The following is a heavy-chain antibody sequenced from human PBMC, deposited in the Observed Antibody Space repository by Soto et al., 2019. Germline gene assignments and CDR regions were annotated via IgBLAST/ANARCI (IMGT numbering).Heavy chain of an antibody. Sequence: ASVKVSCKASGYTFTGYYMHWVRQAPGQGLEWMGWINPNSGGTNYAQKFQGRVTMTRDTSISTAYMELSRLRSDDTAVYYCARIDAYYDDSGAEFDPWGQGTLVTVSS. CDR3: ARIDAYYDDSGAEFDP. CDR1: GYTFTGYY. D-gene: IGHD3-22*01. J-gene: IGHJ5*02. CDR2: INPNSGGT. V-gene: IGHV1-2*02.